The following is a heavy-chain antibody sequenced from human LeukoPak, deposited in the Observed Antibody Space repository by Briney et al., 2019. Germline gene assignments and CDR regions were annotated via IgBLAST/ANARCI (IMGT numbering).Heavy chain of an antibody. CDR1: GYTFTGYY. Sequence: ASVTVSCKASGYTFTGYYMHWVRQAPGQGLEWMGWINPNSGGTNYAQKFQGWVTMTRDTSISTAYMELSRLRSDDTAVYYCARYGDYARHYAYWGQGTLVTVSS. CDR3: ARYGDYARHYAY. V-gene: IGHV1-2*04. D-gene: IGHD4-17*01. CDR2: INPNSGGT. J-gene: IGHJ4*02.